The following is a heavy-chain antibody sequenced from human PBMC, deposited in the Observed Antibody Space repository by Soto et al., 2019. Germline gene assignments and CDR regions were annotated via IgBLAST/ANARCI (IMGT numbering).Heavy chain of an antibody. CDR1: GGSISSYY. Sequence: PSETLSLTCTVSGGSISSYYWSWIRQPPGKGLEWIGYIYYSGSTNYNPSLKSRVTISVDTSKNQFSLKLSSVTAADTAVYYCARDGIAARRYYYYGMDVWGQGTTVT. CDR2: IYYSGST. J-gene: IGHJ6*02. CDR3: ARDGIAARRYYYYGMDV. D-gene: IGHD6-6*01. V-gene: IGHV4-59*01.